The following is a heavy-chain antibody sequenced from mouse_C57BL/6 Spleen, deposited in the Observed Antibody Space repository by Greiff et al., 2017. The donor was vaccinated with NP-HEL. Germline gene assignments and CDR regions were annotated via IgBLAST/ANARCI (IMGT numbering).Heavy chain of an antibody. CDR2: INPNNGGT. CDR1: GYTFTDYY. D-gene: IGHD3-2*02. V-gene: IGHV1-26*01. CDR3: AREDSSGYVGYYYAMDY. J-gene: IGHJ4*01. Sequence: VQLQQSGPELVKPGASVKISCKASGYTFTDYYMNWVKQSHGKSLEWIGDINPNNGGTSYNQKFKGKATLTVNKSSSTAYMELRSLTSEDSAVYYCAREDSSGYVGYYYAMDYWGQGTSVTVSS.